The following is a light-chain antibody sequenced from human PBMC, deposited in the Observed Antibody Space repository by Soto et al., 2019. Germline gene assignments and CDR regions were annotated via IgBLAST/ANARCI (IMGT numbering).Light chain of an antibody. V-gene: IGKV1-5*03. J-gene: IGKJ1*01. CDR1: QTINTW. Sequence: DIQMTQSPSTLSASVGDRVTITCRTSQTINTWLAWYQQKPGEAPKLLIHKASSLESGVPSRFSGSGSGTEFTLTISSLQPDDFATYYCKQYHNYWTFGQGTKVEIK. CDR2: KAS. CDR3: KQYHNYWT.